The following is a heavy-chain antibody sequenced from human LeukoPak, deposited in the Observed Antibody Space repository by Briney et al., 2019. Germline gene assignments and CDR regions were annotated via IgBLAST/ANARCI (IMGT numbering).Heavy chain of an antibody. CDR3: ARDGGYSYGYRYYYMDV. CDR1: GGTFSSYA. D-gene: IGHD5-18*01. Sequence: SVNVSCKASGGTFSSYAISWVRQAPGQGLEWMGGFIPIFGTANYAQKFQGRVTITADESTSTAYMELSSLRSEDTAVYYCARDGGYSYGYRYYYMDVWGKGTTVTVSS. CDR2: FIPIFGTA. V-gene: IGHV1-69*13. J-gene: IGHJ6*03.